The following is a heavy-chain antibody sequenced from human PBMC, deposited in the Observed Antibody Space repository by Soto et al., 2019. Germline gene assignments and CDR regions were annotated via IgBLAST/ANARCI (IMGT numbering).Heavy chain of an antibody. J-gene: IGHJ4*02. CDR2: RKNKYNSYST. CDR3: ARGYFDGSDYTPPRYYDY. D-gene: IGHD3-22*01. V-gene: IGHV3-72*01. CDR1: GFRFIHYY. Sequence: GRSPTASCPVTGFRFIHYYLDHVRPATGKGLECVGHRKNKYNSYSTEYEASVKGRFTISRDDSKNTLYLQIISLKTEDTAVYYCARGYFDGSDYTPPRYYDYWGQGTRVSVSA.